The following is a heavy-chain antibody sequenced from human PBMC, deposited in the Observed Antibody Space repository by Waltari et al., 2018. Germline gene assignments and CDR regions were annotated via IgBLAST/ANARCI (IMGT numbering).Heavy chain of an antibody. J-gene: IGHJ3*02. CDR2: ITDDGSST. CDR1: GFTFSHYG. Sequence: QVQLVESGGGVVQPGRSLRLSCAASGFTFSHYGMHWVRQAPGKGLEWVAVITDDGSSTYDGDSVKGRFTLSRDNSRNTLNLQMNRLRTEDTAMYYCVSYPIFQGAVDAFDIWGQGTMVTVSS. CDR3: VSYPIFQGAVDAFDI. D-gene: IGHD3-3*02. V-gene: IGHV3-30*03.